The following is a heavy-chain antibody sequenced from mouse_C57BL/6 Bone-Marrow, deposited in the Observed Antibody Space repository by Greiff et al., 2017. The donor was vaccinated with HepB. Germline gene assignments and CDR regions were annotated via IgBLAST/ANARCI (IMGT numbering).Heavy chain of an antibody. CDR3: ARSSYYDYDGGYYFDY. Sequence: QVQLKQSGAELMKPGASVKLSCKATGYTFTGYWIEWVKQRPGHGLEWIGEILPGSGSTNYNEKFKGKATFTADTSSNTAYMQLSSLTTEDSAIYYCARSSYYDYDGGYYFDYWGQGTTLTVSS. V-gene: IGHV1-9*01. D-gene: IGHD2-4*01. CDR1: GYTFTGYW. J-gene: IGHJ2*01. CDR2: ILPGSGST.